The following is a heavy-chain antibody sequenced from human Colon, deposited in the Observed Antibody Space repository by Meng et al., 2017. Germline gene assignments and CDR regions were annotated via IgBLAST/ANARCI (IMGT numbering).Heavy chain of an antibody. Sequence: QPQLQESGPGLVKPSAALSLTCSVSGGSISTSCYYWGWIRQPPGKGLEWIGSIGHSGFTYYTPSLKSRVTVSIDTSRNQFSLWLTSVTAADTAVYYCVRSSGWVKTGFDPWGQGTLVTVSS. CDR2: IGHSGFT. V-gene: IGHV4-39*01. CDR3: VRSSGWVKTGFDP. J-gene: IGHJ5*02. D-gene: IGHD6-19*01. CDR1: GGSISTSCYY.